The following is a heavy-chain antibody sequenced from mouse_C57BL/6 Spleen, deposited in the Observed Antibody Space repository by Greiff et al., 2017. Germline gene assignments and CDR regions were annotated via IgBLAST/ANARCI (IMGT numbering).Heavy chain of an antibody. CDR3: ARGLDWYFDG. J-gene: IGHJ1*03. Sequence: VQLQQPGAELVKPGASVKLSCKASGYTFTSYWMQWVKQRPGQGLEWIGEIDPSDSYTNYNQKFKGKATLTVDTSSSTAYMQLSSLTSEDSAVYYCARGLDWYFDGWGTGTTVTVSS. CDR2: IDPSDSYT. D-gene: IGHD4-1*01. CDR1: GYTFTSYW. V-gene: IGHV1-50*01.